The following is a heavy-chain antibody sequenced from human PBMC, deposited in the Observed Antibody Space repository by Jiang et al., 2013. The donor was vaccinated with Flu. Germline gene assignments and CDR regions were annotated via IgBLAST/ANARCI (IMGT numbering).Heavy chain of an antibody. J-gene: IGHJ4*02. V-gene: IGHV7-4-1*02. Sequence: EWMGWINTNTGNPTYAQGFTGRFVFSLDTSVSTAYLQISSLKAEDTAVYYCARGMGYSSSWYVVGGVSVGDDYWGQGTLVTVSS. D-gene: IGHD6-13*01. CDR2: INTNTGNP. CDR3: ARGMGYSSSWYVVGGVSVGDDY.